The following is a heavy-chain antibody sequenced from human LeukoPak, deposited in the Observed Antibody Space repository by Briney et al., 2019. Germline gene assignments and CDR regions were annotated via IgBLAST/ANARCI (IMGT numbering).Heavy chain of an antibody. D-gene: IGHD3-16*02. V-gene: IGHV3-74*01. J-gene: IGHJ4*02. CDR1: GFTFSNCW. Sequence: PGGSLRLSCAASGFTFSNCWMHWVRQAPGEGLVWLSGITPDGSGTRYVDSVKGRFTISRDNAKNILYLQMNSLRTEDTAVYYCARGVVVIATSGNDYWGQGTLVTVSS. CDR2: ITPDGSGT. CDR3: ARGVVVIATSGNDY.